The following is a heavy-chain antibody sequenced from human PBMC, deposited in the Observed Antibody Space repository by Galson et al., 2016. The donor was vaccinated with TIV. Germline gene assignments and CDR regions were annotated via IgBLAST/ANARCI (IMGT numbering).Heavy chain of an antibody. V-gene: IGHV3-48*01. J-gene: IGHJ4*02. CDR2: ISTTSTLI. Sequence: SLRLSCAASGFSFSIYNMNWVRQAPGKGLEWISYISTTSTLIYYADSVRGRFTISRDNAKNSLYLQMNSLRAEDTAVYYCAREGRDGYNPYFDSWGQGTPVTVSS. D-gene: IGHD5-24*01. CDR1: GFSFSIYN. CDR3: AREGRDGYNPYFDS.